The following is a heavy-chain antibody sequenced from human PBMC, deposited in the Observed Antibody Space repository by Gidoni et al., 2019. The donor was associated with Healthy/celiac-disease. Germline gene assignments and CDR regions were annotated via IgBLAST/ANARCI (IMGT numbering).Heavy chain of an antibody. J-gene: IGHJ4*02. V-gene: IGHV1-69*02. Sequence: QVQLVQAGAEVKKPGSSVKVSCKAAGGTCSSYTISWVRQAPGQGLEWRGRIIPILGIGTYAQKFQGRVTITADNSTSTAYMELSSLRSEDTAVYYCARGRGYYYDSSGYYYWGQGALVTVSS. D-gene: IGHD3-22*01. CDR1: GGTCSSYT. CDR2: IIPILGIG. CDR3: ARGRGYYYDSSGYYY.